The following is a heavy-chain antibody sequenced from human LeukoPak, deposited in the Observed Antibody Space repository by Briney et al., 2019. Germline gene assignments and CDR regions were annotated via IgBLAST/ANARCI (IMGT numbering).Heavy chain of an antibody. V-gene: IGHV1-2*02. CDR1: GYTFTGYY. CDR2: INPNSGRT. J-gene: IGHJ5*02. CDR3: ARTREYSSSWYFPPFDR. Sequence: GASVKVSCKASGYTFTGYYMNWVRQAPGQGLEWMGWINPNSGRTNYAQNFQGRVTMTRDPSISTAYMELSGLTSNDTAVYYCARTREYSSSWYFPPFDRWGQGTLVTVSS. D-gene: IGHD6-13*01.